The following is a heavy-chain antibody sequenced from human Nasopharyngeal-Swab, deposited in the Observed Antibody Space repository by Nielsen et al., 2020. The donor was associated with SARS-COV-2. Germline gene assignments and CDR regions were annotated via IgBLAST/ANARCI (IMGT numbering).Heavy chain of an antibody. V-gene: IGHV3-53*05. CDR3: ARDLLPYYGMDV. Sequence: GESLKISCAASGFTVSSNYMSWVRQAPGKGLEWVSVIYSGGSTYYADSVKGRFTISRDNSKNTLYLQMNSLRAEDTAVYYCARDLLPYYGMDVWGQGTTVTVSS. CDR1: GFTVSSNY. D-gene: IGHD2-15*01. J-gene: IGHJ6*02. CDR2: IYSGGST.